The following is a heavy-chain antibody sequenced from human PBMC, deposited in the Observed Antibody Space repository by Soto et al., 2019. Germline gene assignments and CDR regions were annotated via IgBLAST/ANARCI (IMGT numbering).Heavy chain of an antibody. D-gene: IGHD3-3*01. CDR1: GGSISSYY. J-gene: IGHJ6*03. CDR2: IYYSGST. Sequence: SETLSLTCTVSGGSISSYYWSWIRQPPGKGLEWIGYIYYSGSTNYNPSLKSRVTISVDTSKNQFSLKLSSVTAADTAVYYCARHGFWSGHYMDVWGKGTTVTVS. CDR3: ARHGFWSGHYMDV. V-gene: IGHV4-59*08.